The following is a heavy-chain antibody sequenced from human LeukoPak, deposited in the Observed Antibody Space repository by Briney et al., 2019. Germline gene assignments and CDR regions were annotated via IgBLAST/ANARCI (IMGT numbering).Heavy chain of an antibody. CDR3: ARGVLYGSSLFFDY. CDR1: GGSISSGGYY. V-gene: IGHV4-31*03. D-gene: IGHD6-6*01. J-gene: IGHJ4*02. CDR2: VYYSGST. Sequence: SQTLSLTCTVSGGSISSGGYYWSWIRQHPGKGLEWIGYVYYSGSTYYNPSLKSRVTISVDTSKNQFSLKLSSVTAADTAVYYCARGVLYGSSLFFDYWGQGTLVTVSS.